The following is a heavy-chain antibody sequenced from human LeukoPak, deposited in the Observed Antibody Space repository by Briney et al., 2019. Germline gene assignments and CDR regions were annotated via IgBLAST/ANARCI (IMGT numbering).Heavy chain of an antibody. CDR3: AKDLLAATIDYYFDY. CDR1: GFTLCSYA. V-gene: IGHV3-23*01. CDR2: ISGSGGRT. Sequence: GGSLRLSCAASGFTLCSYALSLVRQAPGKGVEWVSVISGSGGRTYYADSVKGRFTISRDNSKNTLYVQMNSLRAEDTAVYYCAKDLLAATIDYYFDYWGQGTLVTVSS. J-gene: IGHJ4*02. D-gene: IGHD5-12*01.